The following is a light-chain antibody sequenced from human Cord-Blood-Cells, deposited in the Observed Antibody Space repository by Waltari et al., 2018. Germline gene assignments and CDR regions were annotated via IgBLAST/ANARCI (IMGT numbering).Light chain of an antibody. CDR3: QQYYSTPET. CDR2: WAS. J-gene: IGKJ1*01. CDR1: QSVLSSSNNKNY. Sequence: DIVMTQSPDSLAVSLGERATINCKSSQSVLSSSNNKNYLAWYQQKPGQPPKLLIYWASTRESGVPDRVSGSGSGTDLTINISGLQAEDVAVYYCQQYYSTPETFGQGTKVEIK. V-gene: IGKV4-1*01.